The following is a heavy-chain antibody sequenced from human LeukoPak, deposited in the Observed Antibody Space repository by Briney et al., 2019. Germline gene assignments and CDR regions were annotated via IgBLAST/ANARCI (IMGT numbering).Heavy chain of an antibody. Sequence: GGSLRLYCAASGFTFNSYAMTWVRQAPGKGLEWVSHVSGSGGITYYADSVKGRFIIFRDNSKNTLYLQMNSLRAEDTAVYYCAKTTAGNSSGRNPGWPVDYWGQGTLVTVSS. J-gene: IGHJ4*02. CDR2: VSGSGGIT. D-gene: IGHD6-19*01. CDR1: GFTFNSYA. V-gene: IGHV3-23*01. CDR3: AKTTAGNSSGRNPGWPVDY.